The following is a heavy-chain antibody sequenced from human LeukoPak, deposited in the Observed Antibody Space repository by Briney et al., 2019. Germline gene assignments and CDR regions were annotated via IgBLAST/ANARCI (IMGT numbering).Heavy chain of an antibody. V-gene: IGHV3-23*01. Sequence: PGGSLRLSCAASGFTFSSYAMSWVRQAPGKGLEWVSAISGSGGSTYYADFVKGRFTISRDNSKNTLYLQMNSLRAEDTAVYYCAKDGTVLLWFGELLSSYFDYWGQGTLVTVSS. CDR3: AKDGTVLLWFGELLSSYFDY. CDR1: GFTFSSYA. CDR2: ISGSGGST. D-gene: IGHD3-10*01. J-gene: IGHJ4*02.